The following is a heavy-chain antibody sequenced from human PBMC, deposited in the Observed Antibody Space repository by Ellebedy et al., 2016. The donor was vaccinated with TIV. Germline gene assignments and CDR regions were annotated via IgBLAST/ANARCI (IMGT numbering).Heavy chain of an antibody. CDR2: IIPVLGIA. V-gene: IGHV1-69*04. J-gene: IGHJ4*02. Sequence: AASVKVSCKAPGFTFSNYAISSTRQAPGQELEYMGRIIPVLGIANYAQKCQGRVTITADTSTGTAYMEVSSLKSEDTAVYYCARGFGGLGYFDDHWGQGTRVTVSS. CDR3: ARGFGGLGYFDDH. D-gene: IGHD3-16*01. CDR1: GFTFSNYA.